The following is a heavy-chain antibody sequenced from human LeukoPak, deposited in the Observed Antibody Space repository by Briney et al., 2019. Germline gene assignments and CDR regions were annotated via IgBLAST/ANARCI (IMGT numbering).Heavy chain of an antibody. V-gene: IGHV4-4*07. J-gene: IGHJ4*02. Sequence: SETLSLTCTVSGGSISSYYWSWIRRPAGKGVEWIGRIYSSATTTFNPSLKSRVTMSVDTSKNQFSLKLSSVTAADTAVYFCARGGASGNYGAIDYWGQGTLVTVSS. CDR1: GGSISSYY. CDR3: ARGGASGNYGAIDY. D-gene: IGHD4-17*01. CDR2: IYSSATT.